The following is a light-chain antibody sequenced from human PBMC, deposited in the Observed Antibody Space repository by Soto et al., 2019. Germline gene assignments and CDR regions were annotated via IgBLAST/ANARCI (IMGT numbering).Light chain of an antibody. J-gene: IGKJ3*01. V-gene: IGKV3-20*01. CDR1: QSVSNNY. Sequence: IVLTQSPGTLPLSPGERATLSCRASQSVSNNYLAWFQQKPGQAPRVLIYGVSSRATAIPDRFSGSGSGRDFTLNISRLEPEDFAVYYCHQYDRSPFTFGPGTKVHIK. CDR2: GVS. CDR3: HQYDRSPFT.